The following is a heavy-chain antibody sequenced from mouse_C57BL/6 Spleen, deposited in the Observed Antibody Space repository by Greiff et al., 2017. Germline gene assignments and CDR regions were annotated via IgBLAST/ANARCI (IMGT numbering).Heavy chain of an antibody. V-gene: IGHV1-76*01. CDR2: IYSGSGNT. J-gene: IGHJ3*01. D-gene: IGHD4-1*01. CDR3: ARGDWDGFAY. CDR1: GYTFTDYY. Sequence: VQLQESGAELVRPGASVKLSCKASGYTFTDYYINWVKQRPGQGLEWIARIYSGSGNTYYNEKFKGKATLTAEKSSSTAYMQLSSLTSEDSAVYFCARGDWDGFAYWGQGTLVTVSA.